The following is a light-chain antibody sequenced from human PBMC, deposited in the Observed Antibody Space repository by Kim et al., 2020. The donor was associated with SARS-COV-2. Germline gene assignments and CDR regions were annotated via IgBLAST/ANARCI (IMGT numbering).Light chain of an antibody. J-gene: IGLJ2*01. CDR2: QDS. CDR3: QAWDSSTDV. CDR1: KLGDKY. V-gene: IGLV3-1*01. Sequence: VSPGQTASITCSGDKLGDKYACWYQQKPGQSPVLVIYQDSKRPSGIPERFSGSNSGNTATLTISGTQAMDEADYYCQAWDSSTDVFGAGTQLTVL.